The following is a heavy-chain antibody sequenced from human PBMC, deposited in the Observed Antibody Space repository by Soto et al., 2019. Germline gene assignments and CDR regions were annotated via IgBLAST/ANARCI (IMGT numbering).Heavy chain of an antibody. CDR2: IYYSGST. J-gene: IGHJ5*02. Sequence: QVQLQESGPGLVKPSQTLSLTCTVSGGSISSGDYYWSWIRQPPGKGLEWIGYIYYSGSTYYNPSLKSRVXXSXDXXTNQFSLKLSSVTAADPAVYYCARGQGGSHRWFDPWGQGTLVTVSS. CDR1: GGSISSGDYY. D-gene: IGHD3-16*01. CDR3: ARGQGGSHRWFDP. V-gene: IGHV4-30-4*01.